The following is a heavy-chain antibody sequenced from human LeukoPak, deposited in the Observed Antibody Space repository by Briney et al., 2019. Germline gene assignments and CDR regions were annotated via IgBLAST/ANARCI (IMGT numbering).Heavy chain of an antibody. CDR2: IYYSGST. J-gene: IGHJ4*02. CDR1: GGSISSYY. V-gene: IGHV4-59*01. CDR3: ARVVRYFDY. Sequence: KPSETLSLTCTVSGGSISSYYWSWIRQPPGKGLEWIGYIYYSGSTNYNPSPKSRVTISVDTSKNQFSLKLSSVTAADTAVYYCARVVRYFDYWGQGTLVTVSS.